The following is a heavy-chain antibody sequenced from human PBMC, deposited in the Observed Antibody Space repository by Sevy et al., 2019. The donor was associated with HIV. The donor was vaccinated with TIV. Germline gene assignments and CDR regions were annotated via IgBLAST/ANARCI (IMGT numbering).Heavy chain of an antibody. D-gene: IGHD4-17*01. V-gene: IGHV1-18*01. CDR3: AGGLDYGDVSLFEDY. Sequence: ASVKVSCKTSGYPFTSFGISWVRQAPGQGLEWMGWSSGYNGNTNYAQKFRGGVTMTTDTSTRTAPMELRSLTSDDTAVYYCAGGLDYGDVSLFEDYWGQGTVVTVSS. CDR1: GYPFTSFG. J-gene: IGHJ4*02. CDR2: SSGYNGNT.